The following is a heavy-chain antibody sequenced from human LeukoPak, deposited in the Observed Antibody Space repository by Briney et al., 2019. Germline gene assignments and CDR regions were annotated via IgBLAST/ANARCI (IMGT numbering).Heavy chain of an antibody. CDR3: AELGITMIGGV. CDR1: GLTVSSNY. CDR2: IYSGGST. V-gene: IGHV3-66*01. J-gene: IGHJ6*04. Sequence: GGSLRLSCAASGLTVSSNYMNWVRQAPGKGLEWVSVIYSGGSTYYADSVKGRFTISRDNSKNTLYLQMNSLRAEDTAVYYCAELGITMIGGVWGKGTTVTISS. D-gene: IGHD3-10*02.